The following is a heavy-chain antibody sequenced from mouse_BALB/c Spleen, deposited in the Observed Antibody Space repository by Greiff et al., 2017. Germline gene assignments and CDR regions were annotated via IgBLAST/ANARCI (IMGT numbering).Heavy chain of an antibody. Sequence: DVMLVESGGGLVKPGGSLKLSCAASGFTFSSYAMSWVRQTPEKRLEWVASISSGGSTYYPDSVKGRFTISRDNARNILYLQMSSLRSEDTAMYYCARGDYRYDGTLPWFAYWGQGTLVTVSA. J-gene: IGHJ3*01. D-gene: IGHD2-14*01. V-gene: IGHV5-6-5*01. CDR3: ARGDYRYDGTLPWFAY. CDR1: GFTFSSYA. CDR2: ISSGGST.